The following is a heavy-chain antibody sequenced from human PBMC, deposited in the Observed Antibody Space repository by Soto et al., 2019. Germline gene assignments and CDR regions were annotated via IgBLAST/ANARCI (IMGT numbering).Heavy chain of an antibody. CDR2: VSHDGRKT. J-gene: IGHJ4*02. CDR1: GFTFSDYA. D-gene: IGHD6-19*01. Sequence: GGSLRLSCAASGFTFSDYAMHWVRQAPGKGLEWVAVVSHDGRKTHYADSVKGRFTISRDSSKNTVSLEMTSLRAEDTAVYYCAKGERQWLVTSDFNYWGQGALVTVSS. V-gene: IGHV3-30*18. CDR3: AKGERQWLVTSDFNY.